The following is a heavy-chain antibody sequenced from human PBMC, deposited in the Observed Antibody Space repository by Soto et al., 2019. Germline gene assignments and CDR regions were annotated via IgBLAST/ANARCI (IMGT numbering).Heavy chain of an antibody. J-gene: IGHJ3*01. CDR1: GYRFTSDA. V-gene: IGHV1-18*04. CDR2: VSAHNDNR. Sequence: QVQLVQSGAALKRPGASVRLSCKASGYRFTSDAIVWVRQAPGQGLEWMGWVSAHNDNRNYAQKFRDRVTMTTDTSTSTAHMGLRSLRSDATAVYYCASEKYLDTGTAFDVWGQGTMVTVS. D-gene: IGHD1-1*01. CDR3: ASEKYLDTGTAFDV.